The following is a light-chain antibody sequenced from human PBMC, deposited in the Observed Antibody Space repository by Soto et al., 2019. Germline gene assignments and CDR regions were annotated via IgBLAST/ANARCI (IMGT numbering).Light chain of an antibody. V-gene: IGKV3-15*01. Sequence: GMSQSPATLSVSPGERANLSCRASQSVSSNLAWYQQKPGQAPRLLIYGASTRATGIPARFSGSGSGTEFTLTISSLQSEDFAVYYCPQYNNWPRTFGQGTKVDIK. CDR2: GAS. CDR1: QSVSSN. J-gene: IGKJ1*01. CDR3: PQYNNWPRT.